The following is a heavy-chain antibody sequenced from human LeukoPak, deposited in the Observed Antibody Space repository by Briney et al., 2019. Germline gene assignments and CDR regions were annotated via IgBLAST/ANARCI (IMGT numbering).Heavy chain of an antibody. CDR3: ARRGSWNLFDY. CDR2: VCHSGSS. D-gene: IGHD1-1*01. V-gene: IGHV4-38-2*02. J-gene: IGHJ4*02. CDR1: GYSISSHYC. Sequence: SETLSLTCSVSGYSISSHYCWGWIRQPPGKGLEWIGSVCHSGSSFYNPSLKSRVTISVDTSKNQFSLKLSSVTAADTAVYYCARRGSWNLFDYWGQGTLVTVSS.